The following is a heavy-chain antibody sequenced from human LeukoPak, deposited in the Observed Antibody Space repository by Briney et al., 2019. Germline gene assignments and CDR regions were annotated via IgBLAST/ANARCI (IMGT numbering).Heavy chain of an antibody. J-gene: IGHJ4*02. CDR2: INPNSGGT. D-gene: IGHD3-22*01. CDR1: GYTFTSYG. V-gene: IGHV1-2*06. CDR3: AGTYYYDSSGYPNFDY. Sequence: GASVKVSCKASGYTFTSYGITWVRLAPGQGLEWMGRINPNSGGTNYAQKFQGRVTMTRDTSISTAYMELSSLRSEDTAVYYCAGTYYYDSSGYPNFDYWGQGTLVTVSS.